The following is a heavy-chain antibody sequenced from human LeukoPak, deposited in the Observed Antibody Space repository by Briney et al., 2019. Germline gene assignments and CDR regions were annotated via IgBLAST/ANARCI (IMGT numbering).Heavy chain of an antibody. D-gene: IGHD1-26*01. Sequence: ASLKVSCKASGYTFISYVISWVRQAPGQELEWMGWISAYNSNTNYAQNLQGRVTMTKDTSMRTAYMELGRLRYDGTAVYYCARVDGSYYSNAFDMWGEGTRVRVSS. CDR2: ISAYNSNT. V-gene: IGHV1-18*01. CDR1: GYTFISYV. J-gene: IGHJ3*02. CDR3: ARVDGSYYSNAFDM.